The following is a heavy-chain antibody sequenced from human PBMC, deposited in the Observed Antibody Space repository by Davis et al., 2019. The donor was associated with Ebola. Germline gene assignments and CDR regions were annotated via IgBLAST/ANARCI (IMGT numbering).Heavy chain of an antibody. Sequence: GGSLRLSCAASGFTFSSYGMHWVRQAPGKGLEWVAFIRYDGSNKYYADSVKGRFTISRDNSKNTLYLQMNSLRAEDTAVYYCARSKAAAGFVVSPHYYYYGMDVWGQGTTVTVSS. J-gene: IGHJ6*02. CDR3: ARSKAAAGFVVSPHYYYYGMDV. D-gene: IGHD6-13*01. CDR2: IRYDGSNK. CDR1: GFTFSSYG. V-gene: IGHV3-30*02.